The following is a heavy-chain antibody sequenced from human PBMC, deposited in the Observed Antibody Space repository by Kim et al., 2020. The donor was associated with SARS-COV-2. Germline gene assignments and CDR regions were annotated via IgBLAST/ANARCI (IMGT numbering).Heavy chain of an antibody. J-gene: IGHJ4*02. V-gene: IGHV3-23*01. CDR3: ARDLGIDYGAQFGY. CDR1: GFTFSSYA. CDR2: ISGSGGRT. Sequence: GGSLRLSCAASGFTFSSYAMTWVRQAPGKGLEWVSAISGSGGRTYYADSVKGRFTISRDKSTDTVSLQMNSLRADDTAVYYCARDLGIDYGAQFGYFGQG. D-gene: IGHD4-17*01.